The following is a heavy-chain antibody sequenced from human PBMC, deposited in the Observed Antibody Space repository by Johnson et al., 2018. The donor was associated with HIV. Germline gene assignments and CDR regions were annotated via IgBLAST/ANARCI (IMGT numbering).Heavy chain of an antibody. CDR3: AKAKTVARIAIFFDI. D-gene: IGHD3-3*01. J-gene: IGHJ3*02. V-gene: IGHV3-30-3*01. CDR1: GFTFSSYA. CDR2: ISYDGSNK. Sequence: QVQLVESGGGLVKPGGYLRLSCAASGFTFSSYAMHWVRQAPGKGLEWVAVISYDGSNKYYADSVKGRFTISRDNSKNTLYLQMNSLRAEDTAVYYCAKAKTVARIAIFFDIWGQGTMVTVSS.